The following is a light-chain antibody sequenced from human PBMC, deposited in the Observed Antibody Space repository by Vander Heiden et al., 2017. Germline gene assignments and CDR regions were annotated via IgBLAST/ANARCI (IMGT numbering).Light chain of an antibody. J-gene: IGLJ2*01. V-gene: IGLV2-11*01. CDR2: DVI. CDR3: CSYADIYTFV. CDR1: GSDIGDYNY. Sequence: QSALTQPRSVSESPGQSVTISCTGTGSDIGDYNYVYWYQQHPGKAPKLLIYDVIKRPSGVPYRFSGSKSGNTASLTISGLQAEDEADYYCCSYADIYTFVFGGGTKLNVL.